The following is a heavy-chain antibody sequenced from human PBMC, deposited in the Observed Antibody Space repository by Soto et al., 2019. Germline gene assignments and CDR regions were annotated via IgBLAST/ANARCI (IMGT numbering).Heavy chain of an antibody. V-gene: IGHV5-51*01. J-gene: IGHJ4*02. CDR2: IYPGDSDT. D-gene: IGHD1-26*01. CDR3: ARSGNSAQRYFDY. Sequence: PGESLKISCKASGFSFTNYWIGWVRQMPGKGLEWMGIIYPGDSDTRYSPSFQGQVTISDDRSISTAYLQWSSLKASDTAMYYCARSGNSAQRYFDYWGQGTLVTVSS. CDR1: GFSFTNYW.